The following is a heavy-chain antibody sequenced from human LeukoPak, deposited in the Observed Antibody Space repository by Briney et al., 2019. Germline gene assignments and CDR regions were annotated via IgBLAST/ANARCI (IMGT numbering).Heavy chain of an antibody. V-gene: IGHV3-9*01. CDR2: ISWNSGSI. Sequence: GGSLRLSCAASGFTFDDYAMHWVRQAPGKGLERVSGISWNSGSIGYADSVKGRFTISRDNAKNSLYLQMNSLRAEDTALYYCAKDIYGTGRFDYWGQGTLVTVSS. D-gene: IGHD3/OR15-3a*01. CDR1: GFTFDDYA. CDR3: AKDIYGTGRFDY. J-gene: IGHJ4*02.